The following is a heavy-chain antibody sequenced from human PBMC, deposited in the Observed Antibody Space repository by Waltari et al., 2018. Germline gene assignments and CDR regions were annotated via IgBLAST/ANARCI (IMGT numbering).Heavy chain of an antibody. D-gene: IGHD1-7*01. CDR3: ARAKFVDQKNSMDV. CDR2: MNPNSGNT. J-gene: IGHJ6*02. V-gene: IGHV1-8*01. CDR1: GYNFTSYD. Sequence: QVQLVQSGAEVKKPGASVKVACKASGYNFTSYDITWVRQATGQGLEWMGWMNPNSGNTGYAQKFQGRVTMTRNTSISTAYMELSSLRSEDTAVYYCARAKFVDQKNSMDVWGQGTTVTVSS.